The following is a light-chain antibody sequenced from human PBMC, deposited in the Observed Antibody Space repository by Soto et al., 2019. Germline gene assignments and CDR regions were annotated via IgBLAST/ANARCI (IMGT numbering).Light chain of an antibody. CDR1: QSVSSSY. CDR3: QQYGSSLIT. V-gene: IGKV3-20*01. CDR2: GAS. J-gene: IGKJ5*01. Sequence: EIVLTQSPGTLSLSPGERATLSCRASQSVSSSYLAWYQQKPGQAPRLLFYGASSRATGIPDRFSGSGSGTDITLTISRLEPEDFAVYYCQQYGSSLITFGQGTRLEIK.